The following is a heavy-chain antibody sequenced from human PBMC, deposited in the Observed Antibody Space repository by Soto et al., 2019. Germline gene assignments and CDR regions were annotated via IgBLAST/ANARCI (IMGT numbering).Heavy chain of an antibody. V-gene: IGHV1-2*04. CDR3: ARGDAFDI. CDR1: GYPFTGYY. Sequence: ASLKVSCKSSGYPFTGYYIHWARQAPGQGLEWMGWINPNSGGTNYAQKFQGWVTMTRDTSISTAYMELSRLRSDDTAVYYCARGDAFDIWGQGTMVTVSS. CDR2: INPNSGGT. J-gene: IGHJ3*02.